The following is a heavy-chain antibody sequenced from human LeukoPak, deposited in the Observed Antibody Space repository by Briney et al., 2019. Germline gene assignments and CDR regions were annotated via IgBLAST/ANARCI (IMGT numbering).Heavy chain of an antibody. CDR3: AKDDYDFWNGYDY. Sequence: GGSLRLSCAASGFTFSSYAMSWVRQAPGKGLEWVSAIRGSGGSTYYADSVKGRFTISRDNSKNTLYLQMNSLRAEDTAVYYCAKDDYDFWNGYDYWGQGTLVTVSS. J-gene: IGHJ4*02. V-gene: IGHV3-23*01. D-gene: IGHD3-3*01. CDR1: GFTFSSYA. CDR2: IRGSGGST.